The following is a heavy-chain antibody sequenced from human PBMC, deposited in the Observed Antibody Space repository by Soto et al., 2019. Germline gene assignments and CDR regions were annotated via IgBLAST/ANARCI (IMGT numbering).Heavy chain of an antibody. D-gene: IGHD6-6*01. J-gene: IGHJ5*02. CDR1: GVSVSSKY. V-gene: IGHV3-53*01. Sequence: VCSLGLCCASSGVSVSSKYMSGVLQAPGKGLEWVSVIYSGGSTYYADSVKGRFTISRDNSKNTLYLQMNSLRAEDTAVYYCARNEYSSSSAWFDPWGQGTLVTVYS. CDR3: ARNEYSSSSAWFDP. CDR2: IYSGGST.